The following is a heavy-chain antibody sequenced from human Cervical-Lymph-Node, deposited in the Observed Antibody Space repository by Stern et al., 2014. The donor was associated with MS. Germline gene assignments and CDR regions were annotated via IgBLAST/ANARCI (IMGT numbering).Heavy chain of an antibody. CDR2: INTYTGAP. D-gene: IGHD4-23*01. V-gene: IGHV7-4-1*02. J-gene: IGHJ4*02. CDR3: TTQGARGFGNSPTTF. CDR1: GYKFTSSA. Sequence: QVQLVQSGSELKKPGASVKVSCKASGYKFTSSAINWVRQAPGKGLEWMGWINTYTGAPTYGQDFTGRVVFSLDTSVTTAYLQINSLKPEDTGMYYCTTQGARGFGNSPTTFWGQGTLVTVSS.